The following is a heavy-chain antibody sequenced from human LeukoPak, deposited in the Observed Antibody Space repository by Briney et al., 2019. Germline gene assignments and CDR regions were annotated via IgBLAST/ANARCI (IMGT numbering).Heavy chain of an antibody. CDR3: ARDSGDDSSGYYYDY. CDR2: IIPILGIA. J-gene: IGHJ4*02. D-gene: IGHD3-22*01. CDR1: GGTFSSYA. V-gene: IGHV1-69*04. Sequence: SVKVACKASGGTFSSYAISWVRQAPGQGLEWMGRIIPILGIANYAQKFQGRVTITADKSTSTAYMELSSLRSEDTAVYYCARDSGDDSSGYYYDYWGQGTLVTVSS.